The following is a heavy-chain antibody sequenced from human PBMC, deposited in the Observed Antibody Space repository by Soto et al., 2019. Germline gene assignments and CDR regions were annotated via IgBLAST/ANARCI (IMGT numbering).Heavy chain of an antibody. D-gene: IGHD3-10*01. Sequence: ASVKVSCKASGYTFTSYGISWVRQAPGQGLEWMGWISAYNGNTNYAQKLQGRVTMTTDTSTSTAYMELRSLRSDDTAVYYCARGVSKDYYYYGMDVWGQGTTVTVYS. CDR2: ISAYNGNT. J-gene: IGHJ6*02. V-gene: IGHV1-18*04. CDR1: GYTFTSYG. CDR3: ARGVSKDYYYYGMDV.